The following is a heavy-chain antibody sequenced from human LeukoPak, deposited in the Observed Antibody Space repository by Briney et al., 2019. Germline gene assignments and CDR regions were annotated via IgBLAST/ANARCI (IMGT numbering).Heavy chain of an antibody. CDR3: ARDLFSGSTY. Sequence: ASETLSLTCTVSGGSISSYYWSWIRQPPGKGLEWIGYIYYSGSTNYNPSLKSRVTMSVDTSKNQFSLKLSSVTAADTAVYYCARDLFSGSTYWGQGTLVTVSS. V-gene: IGHV4-59*12. CDR2: IYYSGST. D-gene: IGHD3-10*01. J-gene: IGHJ4*02. CDR1: GGSISSYY.